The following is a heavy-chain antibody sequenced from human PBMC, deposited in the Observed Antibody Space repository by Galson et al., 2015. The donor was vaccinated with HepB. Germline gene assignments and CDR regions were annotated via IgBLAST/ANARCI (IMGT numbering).Heavy chain of an antibody. D-gene: IGHD6-13*01. CDR2: ISSNGGST. J-gene: IGHJ4*02. Sequence: SLRLSCEASGFTFSSYAMHWVRQAPGKGLEYVSAISSNGGSTYYANSVKGRFTISRDNSKNTLYLQMGSLRAEDMAVYYCARVFGSWYDGVFDYWGQGTLVTVSS. CDR3: ARVFGSWYDGVFDY. CDR1: GFTFSSYA. V-gene: IGHV3-64*01.